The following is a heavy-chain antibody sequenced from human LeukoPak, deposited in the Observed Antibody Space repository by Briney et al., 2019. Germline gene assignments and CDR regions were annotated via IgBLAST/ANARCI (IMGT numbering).Heavy chain of an antibody. V-gene: IGHV3-20*04. Sequence: PGGSLRLSCAASGFTFSSYSMNWVRQAPGKGLEWVSGINWNGGSTGYADSVKGRFTISRDNAKNSLYLQMNSLRAEDTALYYCARVSSVITFNYWGQGTLVTVSS. CDR1: GFTFSSYS. J-gene: IGHJ4*02. CDR3: ARVSSVITFNY. CDR2: INWNGGST. D-gene: IGHD3-16*01.